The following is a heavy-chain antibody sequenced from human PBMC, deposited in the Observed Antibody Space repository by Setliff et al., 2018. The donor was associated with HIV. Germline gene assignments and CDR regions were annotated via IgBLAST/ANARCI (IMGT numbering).Heavy chain of an antibody. D-gene: IGHD3-10*01. V-gene: IGHV4-39*02. CDR2: INYAGNT. CDR1: DGSISGYY. Sequence: SETLSLTCTVSDGSISGYYWGWIRQPPGKGLEWVGTINYAGNTFYNPSFKSRVTISVDTSKNYVSLKLTSVSAADTATYFCARHDRRSHDSWFAQAYSFNYWGQGVLVTVSS. CDR3: ARHDRRSHDSWFAQAYSFNY. J-gene: IGHJ4*02.